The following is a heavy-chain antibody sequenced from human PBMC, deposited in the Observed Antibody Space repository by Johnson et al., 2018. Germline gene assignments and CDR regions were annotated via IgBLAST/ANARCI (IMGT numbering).Heavy chain of an antibody. D-gene: IGHD2-2*01. CDR2: ISAGNGIT. J-gene: IGHJ6*03. V-gene: IGHV1-3*01. CDR3: VASTPSYYMDV. CDR1: GYSFTNSG. Sequence: QVQLVQSGAEVKKXGASVKVXCKASGYSFTNSGMHWVRQAPGQRLEWMGWISAGNGITKYSEKFQGRVTITSDTSASTAYMDLSSLRSEDTAVYYCVASTPSYYMDVWGTGTTVTVSS.